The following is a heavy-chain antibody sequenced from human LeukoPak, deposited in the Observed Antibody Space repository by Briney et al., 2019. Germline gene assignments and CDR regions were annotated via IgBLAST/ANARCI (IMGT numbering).Heavy chain of an antibody. Sequence: GGSLRLSCAASGFTFSSYGMHWVRQAPGKGLEWVAVISYDGSNKYYADSVKGRFTISRDNSKNTLYLQMNSLRAEDTAVYYCAKLPRGFGAFDIWGQGTMVTVSS. V-gene: IGHV3-30*18. J-gene: IGHJ3*02. CDR3: AKLPRGFGAFDI. D-gene: IGHD3-10*01. CDR1: GFTFSSYG. CDR2: ISYDGSNK.